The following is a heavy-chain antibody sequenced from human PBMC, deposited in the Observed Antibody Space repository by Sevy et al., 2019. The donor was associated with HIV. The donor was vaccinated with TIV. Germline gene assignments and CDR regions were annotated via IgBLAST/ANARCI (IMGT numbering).Heavy chain of an antibody. CDR2: INHSGST. CDR1: GGSFSGYY. J-gene: IGHJ4*02. CDR3: ARGGKQWLVRDFDY. Sequence: SETLSLTCAVYGGSFSGYYWSWIRQPPGKGLEWIGEINHSGSTNYNPSLKSRVTISVDTSKNQFSLKLSSVTAADTAVYYCARGGKQWLVRDFDYWGQGTLVTVSS. D-gene: IGHD6-19*01. V-gene: IGHV4-34*01.